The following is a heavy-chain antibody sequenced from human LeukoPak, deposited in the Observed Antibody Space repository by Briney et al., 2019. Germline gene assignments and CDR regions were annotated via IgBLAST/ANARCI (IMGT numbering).Heavy chain of an antibody. CDR3: ASLFSGYCSSTSCPSDY. Sequence: ASVKVSCKASGYTFTSYGISWVRQAPGQGLEWMGWISAYSGNTNYAEKLQGRVTMTTDTSTSTAYMELRSLRSDDTAVYYCASLFSGYCSSTSCPSDYWGQGTLVTVSS. D-gene: IGHD2-2*01. V-gene: IGHV1-18*01. CDR1: GYTFTSYG. CDR2: ISAYSGNT. J-gene: IGHJ4*02.